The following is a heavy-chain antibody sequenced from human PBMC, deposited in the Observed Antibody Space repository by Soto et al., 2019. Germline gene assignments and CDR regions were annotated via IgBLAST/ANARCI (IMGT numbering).Heavy chain of an antibody. CDR3: ARTPGGAPADYHFGY. CDR2: IHYSGNT. D-gene: IGHD4-17*01. V-gene: IGHV4-31*03. J-gene: IGHJ4*02. Sequence: QVRLQESGPGLVKPSKTLSLTCTVSGGSISSGDYYWSWIRHHPGGGLEWIGYIHYSGNTYYDPSLKSRLPLSVDTSKNQFSLNLSSVTAADTAVYYCARTPGGAPADYHFGYWGLGTLVTVSS. CDR1: GGSISSGDYY.